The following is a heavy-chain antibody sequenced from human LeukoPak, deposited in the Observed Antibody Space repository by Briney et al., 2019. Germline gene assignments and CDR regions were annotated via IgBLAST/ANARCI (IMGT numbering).Heavy chain of an antibody. J-gene: IGHJ4*02. CDR1: GFTFSSYG. CDR2: ISYDGSNK. V-gene: IGHV3-30*18. Sequence: GGSLRLSCAASGFTFSSYGMHGVRQAPGKGLEWVAVISYDGSNKYYADSVKGRFTTSRENSKNTLYLQMNSLRAEDTAVYYCAKDGPFDYGSGYFLDYWGQGTLVTVSS. D-gene: IGHD3-10*01. CDR3: AKDGPFDYGSGYFLDY.